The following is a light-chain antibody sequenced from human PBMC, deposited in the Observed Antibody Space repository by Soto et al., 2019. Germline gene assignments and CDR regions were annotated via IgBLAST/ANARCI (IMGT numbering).Light chain of an antibody. J-gene: IGKJ5*01. CDR3: QQANRVPLS. V-gene: IGKV1-12*01. Sequence: DIQVTQSPSSVSASVGDRVTITCRASQDISSWLAWYQQKPGKAPKLLIYAASSLQSGVPPRFSGSGSGTDFTLTISSLQPEDFAIYYCQQANRVPLSFGQGTRLEIK. CDR2: AAS. CDR1: QDISSW.